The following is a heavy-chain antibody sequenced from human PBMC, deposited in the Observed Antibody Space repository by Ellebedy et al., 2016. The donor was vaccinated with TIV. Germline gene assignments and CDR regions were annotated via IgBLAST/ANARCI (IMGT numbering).Heavy chain of an antibody. V-gene: IGHV3-74*01. Sequence: GGSLRLXXVASELTFTGYWMHWVRQAPGKGLVWVSRIDSGGTSTSYADSVMGRFTTSRDNAKSTLYLQMNSLRAEDTAVYYCARETATELHYWGQGTLVTVSS. D-gene: IGHD5-12*01. CDR2: IDSGGTST. CDR1: ELTFTGYW. J-gene: IGHJ4*02. CDR3: ARETATELHY.